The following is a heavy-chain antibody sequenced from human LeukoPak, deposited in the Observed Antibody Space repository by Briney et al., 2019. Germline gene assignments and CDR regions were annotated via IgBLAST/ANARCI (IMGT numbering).Heavy chain of an antibody. V-gene: IGHV4-34*01. J-gene: IGHJ6*03. CDR3: ARRFRAVAGHHYYYYMDV. CDR1: GGSISSYY. CDR2: INHSGST. Sequence: PSETLSLTCTVSGGSISSYYWSWIRQPPGKGLEWIGEINHSGSTNYNPSLKSRVTISVDTSKNQFSLKLSSVTAADTAVYYCARRFRAVAGHHYYYYMDVWGKGTTVTISS. D-gene: IGHD6-19*01.